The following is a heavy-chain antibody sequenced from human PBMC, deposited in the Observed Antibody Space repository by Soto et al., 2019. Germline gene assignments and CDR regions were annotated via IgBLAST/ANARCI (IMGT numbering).Heavy chain of an antibody. D-gene: IGHD6-19*01. CDR1: GFTFSDYA. V-gene: IGHV3-30*18. CDR2: VSHDGRNT. J-gene: IGHJ4*02. Sequence: VQLVESGGGVVQPGRSLRLSCAASGFTFSDYAMHWVRQAPGKGLEWVAVVSHDGRNTHYADSVKGRFTISRDSSKNTVSREMTSLRAEATAVYYCAKGGRQWLVTSDFNYWGQGARVTVSS. CDR3: AKGGRQWLVTSDFNY.